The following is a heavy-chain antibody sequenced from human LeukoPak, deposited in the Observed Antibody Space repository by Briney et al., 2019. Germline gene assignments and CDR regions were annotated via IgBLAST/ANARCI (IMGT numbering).Heavy chain of an antibody. Sequence: EASVKVSCKASGYTFTSYYMHWVRQAPGQGLEWMGIINPSGGSISYAQKFQGRVTMTRDTSTSTVYMELSSLRSEDTAVYYCARDQDYYGSGNYLYGMDVWGQGTTVTVSS. V-gene: IGHV1-46*01. J-gene: IGHJ6*02. CDR3: ARDQDYYGSGNYLYGMDV. D-gene: IGHD3-10*01. CDR1: GYTFTSYY. CDR2: INPSGGSI.